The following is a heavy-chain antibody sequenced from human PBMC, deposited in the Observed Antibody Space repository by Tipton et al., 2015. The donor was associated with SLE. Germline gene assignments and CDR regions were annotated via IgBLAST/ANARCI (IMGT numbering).Heavy chain of an antibody. Sequence: LRLSCSVSGGSIISHYWTWIRQPPGKGLEWIGYIYFTGTTNYNPSLKSRVTISVDTSKNQFSLKLSSVTAADTALYYCTSGSGGYQRTDYWGQGTLVTVSS. J-gene: IGHJ4*02. D-gene: IGHD5-12*01. CDR2: IYFTGTT. CDR1: GGSIISHY. V-gene: IGHV4-59*08. CDR3: TSGSGGYQRTDY.